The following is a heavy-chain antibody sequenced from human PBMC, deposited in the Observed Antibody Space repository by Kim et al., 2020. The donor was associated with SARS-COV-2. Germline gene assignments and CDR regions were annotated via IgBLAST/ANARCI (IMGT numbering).Heavy chain of an antibody. CDR2: IYPGDSDT. J-gene: IGHJ6*02. D-gene: IGHD3-22*01. Sequence: GESLKISCKGSGYSFTSYWLGWERQMPGKGLEWMGIIYPGDSDTRYTPSFQGQVTISADNSISTAYLQWSSLKASDTAMYYCARPRYDSSGYYYPRLLDGMDVWGQGTTVAVSS. V-gene: IGHV5-51*01. CDR1: GYSFTSYW. CDR3: ARPRYDSSGYYYPRLLDGMDV.